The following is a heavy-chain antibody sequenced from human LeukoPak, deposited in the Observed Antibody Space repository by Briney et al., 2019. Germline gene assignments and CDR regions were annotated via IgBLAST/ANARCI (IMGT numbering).Heavy chain of an antibody. J-gene: IGHJ4*02. CDR1: GFTFSSYW. CDR3: ARGRVGSKRGYYDSSGYPFDY. Sequence: GPLRLSCAASGFTFSSYWMSWIRQPPGKGLEWIGSIYYSGSTYYNPSLKSRVTISVDTSKNQFSLKLSSVTAADTAVYYCARGRVGSKRGYYDSSGYPFDYWGQGTLVTVSS. CDR2: IYYSGST. D-gene: IGHD3-22*01. V-gene: IGHV4-39*07.